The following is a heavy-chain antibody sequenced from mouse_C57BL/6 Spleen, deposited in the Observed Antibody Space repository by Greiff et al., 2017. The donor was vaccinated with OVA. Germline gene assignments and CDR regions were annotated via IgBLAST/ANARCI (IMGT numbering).Heavy chain of an antibody. CDR3: AGYYYGSSYLFAY. J-gene: IGHJ3*01. Sequence: LVESGPELVKPGASVKISCKASGYSFTGYYMNWVKQSPEKSLEWIGEINPSTGGTTYNQKFKAKATVTVDKSSSTAYMQLKSLTSEDSAVYYCAGYYYGSSYLFAYWGQGTLVTVSA. D-gene: IGHD1-1*01. CDR1: GYSFTGYY. CDR2: INPSTGGT. V-gene: IGHV1-42*01.